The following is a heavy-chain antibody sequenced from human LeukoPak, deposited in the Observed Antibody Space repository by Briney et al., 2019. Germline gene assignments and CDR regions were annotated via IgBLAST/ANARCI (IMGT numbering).Heavy chain of an antibody. CDR1: GFTFSSYA. D-gene: IGHD5-12*01. J-gene: IGHJ6*02. V-gene: IGHV3-30-3*01. Sequence: GRSLRLSCAASGFTFSSYAMHWVRQAPGKGLEWVAVISYDGSNKYYADSVKGRFTISRDNSKNTLYLQMNSLRAEDTAVYYCARDRKVATEYYYYGMDVWGQGTTVTVSS. CDR2: ISYDGSNK. CDR3: ARDRKVATEYYYYGMDV.